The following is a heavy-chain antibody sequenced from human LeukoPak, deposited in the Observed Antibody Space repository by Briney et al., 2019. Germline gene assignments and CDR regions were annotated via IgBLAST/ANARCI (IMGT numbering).Heavy chain of an antibody. CDR1: GFTFSNCG. CDR3: ARDPPPDDTSGYLDY. V-gene: IGHV3-7*04. J-gene: IGHJ4*02. Sequence: GGSLRLSCSASGFTFSNCGMTWVRQAPGKGLEWVANINQDAGRIYYVDSVKGRFTISRDNAKNSLYLQMNSLRAEDTAVYYCARDPPPDDTSGYLDYWGQGAPVTVSS. CDR2: INQDAGRI. D-gene: IGHD3-22*01.